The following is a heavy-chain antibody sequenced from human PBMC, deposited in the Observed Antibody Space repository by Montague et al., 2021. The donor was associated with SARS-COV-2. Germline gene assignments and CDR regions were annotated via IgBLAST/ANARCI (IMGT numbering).Heavy chain of an antibody. J-gene: IGHJ6*02. V-gene: IGHV4-31*03. CDR3: ARSVRGYCNDDSCLARYYYGLDV. D-gene: IGHD2-15*01. CDR1: SGSINSGGFY. CDR2: IYYSGST. Sequence: TLSLTCSVSSGSINSGGFYWSWIRQPPGKGLEWIGYIYYSGSTYYXPSLESRLTISVGTSKNQFSLNLSSVTAADTAVYYCARSVRGYCNDDSCLARYYYGLDVWGQGTTVTVSS.